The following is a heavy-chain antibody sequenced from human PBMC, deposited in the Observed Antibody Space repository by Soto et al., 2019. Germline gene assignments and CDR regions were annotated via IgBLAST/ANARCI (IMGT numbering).Heavy chain of an antibody. Sequence: GGSLRLSCAASGFTFDNYAMSWVRQAPGKGLEWVSAISGSGDSTYYADSMKGRIAISRDNPKNTLYLQMNSLRAEDTAIYYCAKVLCGGASCYIYYFDYWGQGTLVTVSS. CDR3: AKVLCGGASCYIYYFDY. V-gene: IGHV3-23*01. J-gene: IGHJ4*02. CDR2: ISGSGDST. D-gene: IGHD2-15*01. CDR1: GFTFDNYA.